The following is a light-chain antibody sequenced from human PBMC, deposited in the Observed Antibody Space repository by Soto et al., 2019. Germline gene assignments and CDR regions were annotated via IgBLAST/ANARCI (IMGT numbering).Light chain of an antibody. V-gene: IGKV3-20*01. Sequence: EVVLTQFPGTLSLSPGERATLSCRASQTITGTYLAWYQQKPGQAPRLLIHGASTRATGIPDRFSGGGTGTDFNLNISRVEPEDFAMYYCQQYGMSKQWTFGQGPKVEVK. CDR2: GAS. CDR3: QQYGMSKQWT. J-gene: IGKJ1*01. CDR1: QTITGTY.